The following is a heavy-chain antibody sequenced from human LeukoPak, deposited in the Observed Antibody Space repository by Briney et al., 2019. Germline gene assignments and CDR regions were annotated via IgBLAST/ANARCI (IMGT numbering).Heavy chain of an antibody. CDR1: GFTFSNYG. CDR2: ITGNRIST. D-gene: IGHD6-13*01. V-gene: IGHV3-23*01. J-gene: IGHJ6*03. Sequence: PGGSLRLSCAASGFTFSNYGMTWVRQAPGKGLEWVSAITGNRISTYYADSVKGRSTISRDNAKNSLYLQMSSLRAEDTAVYYCAREFGIAAAGYYYYYMDVWGKGTTVTVSS. CDR3: AREFGIAAAGYYYYYMDV.